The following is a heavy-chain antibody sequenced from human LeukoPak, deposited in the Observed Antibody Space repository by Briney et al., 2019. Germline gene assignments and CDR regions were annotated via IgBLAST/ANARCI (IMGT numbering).Heavy chain of an antibody. V-gene: IGHV1-58*02. J-gene: IGHJ2*01. CDR3: AASTEPIHRYSAGVVPTYWYFDL. CDR1: GFTFTSYA. Sequence: SVKVSCKASGFTFTSYAMQWVRQARGQRRGWIGWIVVGSGNTNYAQKFQERVTITRDMSTSTAYMELSSLRSEDTAVYYCAASTEPIHRYSAGVVPTYWYFDLWGRGTLVTVSS. CDR2: IVVGSGNT. D-gene: IGHD1-14*01.